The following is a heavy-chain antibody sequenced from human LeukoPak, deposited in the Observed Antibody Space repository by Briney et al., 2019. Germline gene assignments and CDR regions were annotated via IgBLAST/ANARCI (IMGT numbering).Heavy chain of an antibody. D-gene: IGHD2-2*01. V-gene: IGHV3-30*02. CDR3: AKEGLKVVPAAGAFDI. CDR1: GFTFSSYG. CDR2: IRYDGSNK. J-gene: IGHJ3*02. Sequence: GGSLRLSCAASGFTFSSYGMHWVRQAPGKGLEWVAFIRYDGSNKYYADSVKGRFTISRDNSKNTLYLQMNSLRAEDTAVYYCAKEGLKVVPAAGAFDIWGQGTMVTVSS.